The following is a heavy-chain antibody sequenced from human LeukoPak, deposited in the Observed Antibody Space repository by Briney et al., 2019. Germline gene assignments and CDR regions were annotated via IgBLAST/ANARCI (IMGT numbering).Heavy chain of an antibody. CDR2: IIPIFGTA. V-gene: IGHV1-69*05. J-gene: IGHJ5*02. D-gene: IGHD4-17*01. CDR1: GGTFISYA. CDR3: ARTPTYGGWFDP. Sequence: ASVKVSCKASGGTFISYAISWVRQAPGQGLEWMGGIIPIFGTANYAQKFQGRVTITTDESTSTAYMELSSLRSEDTAVYYCARTPTYGGWFDPWGQGTLVTVSS.